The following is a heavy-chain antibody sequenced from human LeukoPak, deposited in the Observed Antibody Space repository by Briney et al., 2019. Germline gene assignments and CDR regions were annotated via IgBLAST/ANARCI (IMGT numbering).Heavy chain of an antibody. D-gene: IGHD6-13*01. J-gene: IGHJ5*02. Sequence: GGSLRLSCAASGFTFSNFWMSWVRQAPGKGLEWVANIKQDGSETYHVDSVKGRFTISRDNAKNSLYLQMNSLRAEDTAVYYCARARGSSWYIWFDPWGQGTLVTVSS. CDR3: ARARGSSWYIWFDP. CDR1: GFTFSNFW. CDR2: IKQDGSET. V-gene: IGHV3-7*01.